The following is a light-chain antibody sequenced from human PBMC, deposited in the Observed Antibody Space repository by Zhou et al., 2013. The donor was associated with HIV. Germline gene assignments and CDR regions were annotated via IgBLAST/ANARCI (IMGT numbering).Light chain of an antibody. V-gene: IGKV2-24*01. CDR1: ESLVHSDGNTY. J-gene: IGKJ1*01. CDR2: QIS. CDR3: MQATQFPHT. Sequence: DVVLSQTPRSLGVTLGHPAAISCNSSESLVHSDGNTYLSWLHHRPGQPPRLLIYQISNRFSGVPDRFSGSGAGTDFTLKISRVEAEDVGVYYCMQATQFPHTFGQGTKVEIK.